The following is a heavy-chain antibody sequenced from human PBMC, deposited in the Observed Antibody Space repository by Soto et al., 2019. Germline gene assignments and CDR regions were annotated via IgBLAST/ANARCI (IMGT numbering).Heavy chain of an antibody. Sequence: EVQLVESGGGLVQPGGSLRLSCAASGFTFSSYWMHWVRQAPGKGLVWVSRINSDGSSTSYADSVKGRFTICRDNAKNTLYLQMNSLRAEDTAVYYCVRSTRLKYYYYGMDVWGQGTTVTVSS. V-gene: IGHV3-74*01. J-gene: IGHJ6*02. CDR1: GFTFSSYW. CDR2: INSDGSST. CDR3: VRSTRLKYYYYGMDV.